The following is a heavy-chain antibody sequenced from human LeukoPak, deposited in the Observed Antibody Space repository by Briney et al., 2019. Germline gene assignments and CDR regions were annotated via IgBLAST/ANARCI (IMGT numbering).Heavy chain of an antibody. CDR3: AKNAQFGELAEQ. CDR1: GFAVSSNY. Sequence: PGGSLRLSCAASGFAVSSNYMSWVRQAPGKGLEWVSVIYSGGSTYYADSVKGRFTISRDNSKNTLYLQMNSLRAEDTAVYYCAKNAQFGELAEQWGQGTLVTVSS. J-gene: IGHJ4*02. CDR2: IYSGGST. V-gene: IGHV3-66*01. D-gene: IGHD3-10*01.